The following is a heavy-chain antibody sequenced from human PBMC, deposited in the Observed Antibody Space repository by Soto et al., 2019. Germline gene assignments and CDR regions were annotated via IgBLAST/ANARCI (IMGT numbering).Heavy chain of an antibody. CDR3: VRSGTSSGRFSDY. V-gene: IGHV5-51*01. CDR1: GYTFTSYW. D-gene: IGHD2-15*01. Sequence: GESLKISCKGSGYTFTSYWIGWVRQMPGEGLEWMGVIYPSDSGIRYSPSLQGKVTISADKSITTAYLQWSSLKAADTAMYYCVRSGTSSGRFSDYWGQGTLVTVSS. CDR2: IYPSDSGI. J-gene: IGHJ4*02.